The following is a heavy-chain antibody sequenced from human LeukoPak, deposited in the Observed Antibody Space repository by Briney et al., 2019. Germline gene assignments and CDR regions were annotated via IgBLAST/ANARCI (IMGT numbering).Heavy chain of an antibody. D-gene: IGHD6-13*01. Sequence: ASVNISCKASGYTFTNYAMHWVRQAPGQRLEWMGWINADNGNTKYSQKFQGRVTITRDTSASTVYMELSSLRSEDTAVYYCARDHGLAAAGTTPAWWGQGTLVTVSS. V-gene: IGHV1-3*01. CDR2: INADNGNT. J-gene: IGHJ4*02. CDR3: ARDHGLAAAGTTPAW. CDR1: GYTFTNYA.